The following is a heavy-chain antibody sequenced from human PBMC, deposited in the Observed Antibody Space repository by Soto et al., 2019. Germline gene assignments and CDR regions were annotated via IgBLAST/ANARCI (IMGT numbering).Heavy chain of an antibody. CDR1: GGSISSSSPY. D-gene: IGHD6-13*01. CDR3: ATGYGSSWYDY. Sequence: QLQLQESGPGLVKPSETLSLTCGVSGGSISSSSPYWGWIRQPPGKGLQWSGNIYYTGIPYLNPSLKSRVTISVDTSKKQFFLKLTSLTAADTAVYYCATGYGSSWYDYWGQGTLVTVAS. V-gene: IGHV4-39*01. CDR2: IYYTGIP. J-gene: IGHJ4*02.